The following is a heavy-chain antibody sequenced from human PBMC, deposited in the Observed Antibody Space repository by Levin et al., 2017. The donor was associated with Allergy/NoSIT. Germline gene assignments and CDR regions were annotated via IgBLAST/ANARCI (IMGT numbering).Heavy chain of an antibody. Sequence: GESLKISCAASGFTFSTYGVHWVRQPPGKGLEWVAGISYDGSNKYYADSVKGRFSISRDNSKNTLYLQMNSLGADATAVFYWAREPRGASSGPHFDHWGQGALVAVSS. J-gene: IGHJ4*02. CDR3: AREPRGASSGPHFDH. CDR2: ISYDGSNK. D-gene: IGHD6-19*01. V-gene: IGHV3-33*01. CDR1: GFTFSTYG.